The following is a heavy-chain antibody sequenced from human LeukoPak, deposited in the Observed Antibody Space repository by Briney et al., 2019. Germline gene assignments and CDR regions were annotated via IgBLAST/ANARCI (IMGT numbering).Heavy chain of an antibody. D-gene: IGHD3-9*01. V-gene: IGHV3-21*01. CDR1: GFTFSSHS. CDR2: ISSSSSYI. Sequence: PGGSLRLSCAASGFTFSSHSMNWVRQAPGKGLEWVSSISSSSSYIYYADSVKGRFTISRDNAKNSLYLQMNSLRAEDTAVYYCARLDILTGYYVDYWGQGTLVTVSS. CDR3: ARLDILTGYYVDY. J-gene: IGHJ4*02.